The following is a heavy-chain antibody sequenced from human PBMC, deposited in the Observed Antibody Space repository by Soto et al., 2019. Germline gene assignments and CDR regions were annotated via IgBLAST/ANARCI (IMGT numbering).Heavy chain of an antibody. CDR3: AREISGSYRFDY. CDR2: MNPNSGTT. CDR1: GYTFTSYD. D-gene: IGHD1-26*01. Sequence: QVQLVQSGAEVKKPGASVKVSCKASGYTFTSYDINWVRQATGQGLEWMGWMNPNSGTTGYSQKFQGRVTMTRNTSITTAYMELSSLRSEDTAVYYCAREISGSYRFDYWGQGTLVTVSS. J-gene: IGHJ4*02. V-gene: IGHV1-8*01.